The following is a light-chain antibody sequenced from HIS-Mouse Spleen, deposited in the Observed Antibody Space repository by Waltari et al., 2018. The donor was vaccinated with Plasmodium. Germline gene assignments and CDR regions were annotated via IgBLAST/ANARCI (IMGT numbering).Light chain of an antibody. V-gene: IGKV3-15*01. CDR3: QQYNNWSFT. J-gene: IGKJ3*01. CDR1: QSVSSN. CDR2: GAS. Sequence: EIVMTQSPATLSVSPGERATLSCRASQSVSSNLAWYQQKPGQAPRLLIYGASTRATGIPARCSGSGSGTEFTRTISSLQSEDFAVYYCQQYNNWSFTFGPGTKVDIK.